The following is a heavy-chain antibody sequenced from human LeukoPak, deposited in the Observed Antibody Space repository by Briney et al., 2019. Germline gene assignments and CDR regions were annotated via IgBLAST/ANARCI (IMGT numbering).Heavy chain of an antibody. V-gene: IGHV4-59*01. J-gene: IGHJ5*02. CDR3: ARECFSSRGRAGRGWLDP. Sequence: PSETVSLTCTVSGGSISSYYWSWIRQPPGKGLEWIGYIYYSGSTNYNPSLKSRVTISVDTSKNQFSLKLSSVTAADTAVYYCARECFSSRGRAGRGWLDPWGQGTLVTVSS. CDR2: IYYSGST. D-gene: IGHD2/OR15-2a*01. CDR1: GGSISSYY.